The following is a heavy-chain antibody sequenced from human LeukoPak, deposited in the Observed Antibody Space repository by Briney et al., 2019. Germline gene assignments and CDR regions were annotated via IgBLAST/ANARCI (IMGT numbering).Heavy chain of an antibody. V-gene: IGHV3-30*03. CDR2: ISYDGSNK. D-gene: IGHD4-23*01. CDR3: ATPFPDYGGNSSPADY. Sequence: GGSLRLSCAASGFTFSNYGMHWVRQAPGKGLEWVAVISYDGSNKYYADSVKGRFTISRDNAKNSLYLQMNSLRAEDTAVYYCATPFPDYGGNSSPADYWGQGTLVTVSS. J-gene: IGHJ4*02. CDR1: GFTFSNYG.